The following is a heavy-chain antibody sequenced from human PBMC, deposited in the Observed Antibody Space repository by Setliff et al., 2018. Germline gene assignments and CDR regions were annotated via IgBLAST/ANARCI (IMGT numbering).Heavy chain of an antibody. J-gene: IGHJ4*02. CDR2: IHPTEGA. V-gene: IGHV4-34*01. CDR1: RGSFSNFY. Sequence: PSETLSLTCAVDRGSFSNFYLTWIRQSPGKGLEWIGEIHPTEGAKYNPSLQSRVTMSVDTSSKQHSLKLNSVTAADTAVYYCARGRGAIDYWGQGTLVTVSS. D-gene: IGHD1-26*01. CDR3: ARGRGAIDY.